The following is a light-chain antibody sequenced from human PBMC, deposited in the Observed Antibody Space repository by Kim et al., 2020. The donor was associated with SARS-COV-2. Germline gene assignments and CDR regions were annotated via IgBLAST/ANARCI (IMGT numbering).Light chain of an antibody. CDR2: GNN. CDR3: NSRDSNDNVV. J-gene: IGLJ2*01. CDR1: SLRSYY. Sequence: SSELTQDPAVSVALGQTVRITCQGDSLRSYYTTWYQQKPGQAPILVIYGNNNRPSGIPDRFSGSSSGNTASLTITGTQAGDEAYYYCNSRDSNDNVVFGGGTQLTVL. V-gene: IGLV3-19*01.